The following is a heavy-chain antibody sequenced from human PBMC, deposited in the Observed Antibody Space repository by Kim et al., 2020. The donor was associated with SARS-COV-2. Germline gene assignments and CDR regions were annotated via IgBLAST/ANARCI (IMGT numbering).Heavy chain of an antibody. J-gene: IGHJ3*02. V-gene: IGHV1-18*01. CDR3: ARAPYGSGSYFGYFNAFDI. CDR2: ISAYNGNT. D-gene: IGHD3-10*01. CDR1: GYTFTSYG. Sequence: ASVKVSCKASGYTFTSYGISWVRQAPGQGLEWMGWISAYNGNTNYAQKLQGRVTMTTDTSTSTAYMELRSLRSDDTAVYYCARAPYGSGSYFGYFNAFDIWGQGTMVTVSS.